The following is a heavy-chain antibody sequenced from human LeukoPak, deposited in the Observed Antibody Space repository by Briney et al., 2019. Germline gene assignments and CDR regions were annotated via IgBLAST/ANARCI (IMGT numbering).Heavy chain of an antibody. CDR1: GFTFSSYA. CDR3: AKDRLSTPTAPRFDH. CDR2: ISGGGGST. V-gene: IGHV3-23*01. Sequence: GGSLRLSCAASGFTFSSYAMSWVRQAPGKGLEWVSVISGGGGSTSYADSVKGRFTISRDNSKNTLYLQMNSLRAEDTALYYCAKDRLSTPTAPRFDHWGQGTQVTVSS. J-gene: IGHJ5*02. D-gene: IGHD4-23*01.